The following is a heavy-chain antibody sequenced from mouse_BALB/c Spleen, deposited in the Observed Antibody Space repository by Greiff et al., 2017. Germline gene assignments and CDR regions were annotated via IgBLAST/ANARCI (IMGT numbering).Heavy chain of an antibody. V-gene: IGHV5-4*02. CDR1: GFTFSDYY. Sequence: EVKLMESGGGLVKPGGSLKLSCAASGFTFSDYYMYWVRQTPEKRLEWVATISDGGSYTYYPDSVKGRFTISRDNAKNNLYLQMSSLKSEDTAMYYCARGGVYGNYGYYAMDYWGQGTSVTVSS. D-gene: IGHD2-1*01. CDR3: ARGGVYGNYGYYAMDY. J-gene: IGHJ4*01. CDR2: ISDGGSYT.